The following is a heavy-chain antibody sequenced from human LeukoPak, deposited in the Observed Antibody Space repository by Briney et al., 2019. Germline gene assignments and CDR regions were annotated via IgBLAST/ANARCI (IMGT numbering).Heavy chain of an antibody. CDR2: INHSGST. CDR3: ARAGSGYSFDI. D-gene: IGHD3-22*01. J-gene: IGHJ3*02. V-gene: IGHV4-34*01. CDR1: GGSFSGYY. Sequence: SETLSLTCAVYGGSFSGYYWSWIRQPPGKGLEWIGEINHSGSTNYNPSLKSRVTISVDTSKNQFSLKLSSMTAADTAVYYCARAGSGYSFDIWGQGTMVTVSS.